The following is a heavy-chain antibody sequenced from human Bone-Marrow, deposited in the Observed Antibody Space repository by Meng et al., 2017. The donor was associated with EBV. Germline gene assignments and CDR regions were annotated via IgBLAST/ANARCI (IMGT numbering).Heavy chain of an antibody. CDR3: ARVWFGANVGDY. J-gene: IGHJ4*02. V-gene: IGHV1-18*01. CDR1: GYTLTSNG. Sequence: VRLVQDEAKVKNPGASVKFSCTPPGYTLTSNGISWVRQDPGQGLEWMGWISAYNGNTNYAQKLQGRVTMTTDTSTSTAYMELRSLRSDDTAAYYRARVWFGANVGDYWGQGTLVTVSS. CDR2: ISAYNGNT. D-gene: IGHD3-10*01.